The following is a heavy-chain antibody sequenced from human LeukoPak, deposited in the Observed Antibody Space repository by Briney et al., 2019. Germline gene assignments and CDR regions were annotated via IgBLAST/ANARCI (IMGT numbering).Heavy chain of an antibody. V-gene: IGHV3-33*01. CDR3: ARVHYGPHAFDI. Sequence: GGSLRLSCAASGFTFSSYGMHWVRQAPGKGLEWVAVIWYDGSNKYYADSVKGRFTISRDNSKNTLYLQMNSLRAEDTAVYYCARVHYGPHAFDIWGQGTMVTVSS. D-gene: IGHD4-17*01. CDR2: IWYDGSNK. J-gene: IGHJ3*02. CDR1: GFTFSSYG.